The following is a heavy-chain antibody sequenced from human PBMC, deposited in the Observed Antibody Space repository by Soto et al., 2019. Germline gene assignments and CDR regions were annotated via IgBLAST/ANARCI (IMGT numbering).Heavy chain of an antibody. D-gene: IGHD2-8*02. CDR2: ILVGGST. Sequence: AWSLRLSCAVSGFLCSSYDMSWVRQAPGKGLEWVSTILVGGSTHYEDSVKGRFTISRDTSKNTVYLQMNSLTAGDTAVYYCAKATATGGGAFEIYGQGTMVTVSS. CDR1: GFLCSSYD. J-gene: IGHJ3*02. CDR3: AKATATGGGAFEI. V-gene: IGHV3-23*01.